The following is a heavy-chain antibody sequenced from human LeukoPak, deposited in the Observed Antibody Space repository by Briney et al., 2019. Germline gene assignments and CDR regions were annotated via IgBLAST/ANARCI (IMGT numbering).Heavy chain of an antibody. CDR2: IIPIFGTA. Sequence: SVKVSCKASGYTFTSYAMNWVRQAPGQGLEWMGGIIPIFGTANYAQKFQGRVTITADESTSTAYMELSSLRSEDTAVYYCARDPPMVRGDVDWFDPWGQGTLVTVSS. J-gene: IGHJ5*02. V-gene: IGHV1-69*13. CDR3: ARDPPMVRGDVDWFDP. D-gene: IGHD3-10*01. CDR1: GYTFTSYA.